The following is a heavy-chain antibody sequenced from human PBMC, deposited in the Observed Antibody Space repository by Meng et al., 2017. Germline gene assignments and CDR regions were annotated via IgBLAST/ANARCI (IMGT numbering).Heavy chain of an antibody. Sequence: VQRGTVGAGRKKPGAPVKVSFKASGYTFPDYWLHWVRRAPGPGLEWMGRINPKSGDTHYAQRFQGRVTMTGDTSISTAYMELSGLRSDDTAMYYCARDEDISAAGKLFGDYWGQGTLVTVSS. CDR3: ARDEDISAAGKLFGDY. J-gene: IGHJ4*02. D-gene: IGHD6-13*01. CDR2: INPKSGDT. V-gene: IGHV1-2*06. CDR1: GYTFPDYW.